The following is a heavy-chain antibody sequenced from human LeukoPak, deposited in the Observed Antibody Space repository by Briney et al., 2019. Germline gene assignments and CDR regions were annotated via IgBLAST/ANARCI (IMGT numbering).Heavy chain of an antibody. J-gene: IGHJ4*02. CDR3: ARMVYYYDISGYYFLDY. CDR1: AFTFSSYE. CDR2: ISSSGSTI. D-gene: IGHD3-22*01. V-gene: IGHV3-48*03. Sequence: PGGSLRLSCAASAFTFSSYETNWVRQAPGKGLEWVSYISSSGSTIHYADSVKGRFTISRDNAKNSLYLQMNSLRAEDTAVYYCARMVYYYDISGYYFLDYWGQGTLVTVSS.